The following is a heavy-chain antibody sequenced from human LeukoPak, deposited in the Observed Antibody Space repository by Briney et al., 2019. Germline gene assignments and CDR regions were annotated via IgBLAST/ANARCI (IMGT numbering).Heavy chain of an antibody. J-gene: IGHJ4*02. D-gene: IGHD6-6*01. V-gene: IGHV3-30*02. CDR1: GFTFSNFG. CDR3: AKDLGTHSSSFYFDY. CDR2: TRYDGSNK. Sequence: GGSLRLSCAASGFTFSNFGIHWVRQTPGKGLECVAFTRYDGSNKYYADSVKGRFTIFRDNSKNTLYLQMDSLRAEDTAVYFCAKDLGTHSSSFYFDYWRQGTLVTVSS.